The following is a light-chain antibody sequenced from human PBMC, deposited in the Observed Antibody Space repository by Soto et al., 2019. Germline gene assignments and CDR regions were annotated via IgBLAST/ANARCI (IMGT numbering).Light chain of an antibody. V-gene: IGKV3-15*01. CDR2: GAS. CDR3: QQYDNWPPWT. CDR1: QRVSSN. J-gene: IGKJ1*01. Sequence: EVVMTQSPATLSVSPGERATLSCRASQRVSSNLAWYQQKPGQAPRLLIYGASTRATGVPVRFSGSGSGTECTLTIGSLQSEDFAVYYCQQYDNWPPWTFGQGTKVEIK.